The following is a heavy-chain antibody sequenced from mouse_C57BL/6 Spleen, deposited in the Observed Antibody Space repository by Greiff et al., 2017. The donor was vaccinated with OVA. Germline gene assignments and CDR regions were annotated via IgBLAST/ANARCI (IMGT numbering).Heavy chain of an antibody. Sequence: VKVVESGPELVKPGASVKISCKASGYAFSSSWMNWVKQRPGKGLEWIGRIYPGDGDTNYNGKFKGKATLTADKSSSTAYMQLSSLTSEDSAVYFCARGGGYLDYWGQGTTLTVSS. V-gene: IGHV1-82*01. J-gene: IGHJ2*01. CDR1: GYAFSSSW. CDR3: ARGGGYLDY. CDR2: IYPGDGDT. D-gene: IGHD1-1*02.